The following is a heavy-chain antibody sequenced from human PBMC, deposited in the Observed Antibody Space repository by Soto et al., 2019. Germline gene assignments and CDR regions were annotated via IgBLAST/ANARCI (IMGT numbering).Heavy chain of an antibody. J-gene: IGHJ4*02. CDR1: GYTFTRSG. CDR2: ISTYNGDT. Sequence: ASVKVSCKASGYTFTRSGISWVRQAPGQGLEWMGWISTYNGDTNYAQTFQGRVTMTTDTSTSTVYMELRSLRSEDTAVYYCARTGDFWSGYPIDYWGQGTLVTVSS. CDR3: ARTGDFWSGYPIDY. V-gene: IGHV1-18*01. D-gene: IGHD3-3*01.